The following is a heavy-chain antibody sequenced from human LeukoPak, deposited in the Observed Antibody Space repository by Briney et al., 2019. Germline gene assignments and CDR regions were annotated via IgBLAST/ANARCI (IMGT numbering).Heavy chain of an antibody. CDR1: GFTFSSQG. D-gene: IGHD3-10*01. J-gene: IGHJ6*04. CDR2: ISGSGGST. V-gene: IGHV3-23*01. CDR3: AKDRITMVRGSFTEMDV. Sequence: GGSLRLSCAASGFTFSSQGMSWVRQAPGKGLEWVSAISGSGGSTYYADSVKGRFTISRDNSKNTLYLQMNSLRAEDTAVYYCAKDRITMVRGSFTEMDVWGKGTAVTISS.